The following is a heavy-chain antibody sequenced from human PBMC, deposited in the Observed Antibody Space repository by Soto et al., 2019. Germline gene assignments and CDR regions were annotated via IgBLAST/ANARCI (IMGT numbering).Heavy chain of an antibody. CDR3: ARRYGWLYFDY. V-gene: IGHV4-39*01. D-gene: IGHD3-10*01. J-gene: IGHJ4*02. CDR2: IFYSGST. Sequence: PSETLSLTCTVSGDSISSSNYFWGWIRQPSGKGLEWIGTIFYSGSTYYNPSLKSRVTISVDTSKNQFSLKLTSVTAADTALYYCARRYGWLYFDYWGQGSLVTVSS. CDR1: GDSISSSNYF.